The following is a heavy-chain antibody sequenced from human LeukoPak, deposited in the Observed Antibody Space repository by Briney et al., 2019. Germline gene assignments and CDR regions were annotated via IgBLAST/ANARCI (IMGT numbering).Heavy chain of an antibody. CDR3: ARVPVWYSSSWYGDY. CDR1: GLTFSSYG. Sequence: QTGGSLRLSCAASGLTFSSYGMHWVRQAPGKGLEGVAIISYDGSNNYYADSVKGRFTISRDNSKNTLYLQMNSLRAEDTAVYYCARVPVWYSSSWYGDYWGQGTLVTVSS. D-gene: IGHD6-13*01. V-gene: IGHV3-30*03. J-gene: IGHJ4*02. CDR2: ISYDGSNN.